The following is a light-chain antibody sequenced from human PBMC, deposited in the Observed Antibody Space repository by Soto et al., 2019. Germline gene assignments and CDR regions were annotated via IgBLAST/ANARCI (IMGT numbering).Light chain of an antibody. CDR3: QQRYAWPPIT. V-gene: IGKV3-11*01. J-gene: IGKJ5*01. Sequence: EIVLTQSPATLSLSPGERATLSCRASRSVRSYLAWYQQKPGQAPRLLIYDASNRAAGIPARFSGSGSETDFTLTISNLEPEDFAVYYCQQRYAWPPITFGQGTRLEIE. CDR1: RSVRSY. CDR2: DAS.